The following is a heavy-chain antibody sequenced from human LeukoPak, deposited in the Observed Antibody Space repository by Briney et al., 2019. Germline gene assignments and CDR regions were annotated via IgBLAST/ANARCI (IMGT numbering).Heavy chain of an antibody. Sequence: GGSLRLSCAASGFTVSTNYMTWVRQAPGKGLEWVSSISSSSNYIYYADSVKGRFTISRDNGKNSLYLQMNSLRAEDTAVYYCARARAPDYWGQGTLVTVSS. V-gene: IGHV3-21*01. CDR3: ARARAPDY. CDR2: ISSSSNYI. J-gene: IGHJ4*02. CDR1: GFTVSTNY.